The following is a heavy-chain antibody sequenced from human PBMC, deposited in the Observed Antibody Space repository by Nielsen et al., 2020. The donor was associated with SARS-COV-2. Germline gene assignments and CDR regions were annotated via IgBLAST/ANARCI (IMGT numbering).Heavy chain of an antibody. V-gene: IGHV1-46*01. CDR2: INPSGGST. CDR3: ARAPDTAMVSGRFDY. Sequence: ASVKVSCKASGYTFTGYYMHWVRQAPGQGLEWMGIINPSGGSTSYAQKFQGRVTMTRDTSTSTVYMELSSLRSEDTAVYYCARAPDTAMVSGRFDYWGQGTLVTVSS. CDR1: GYTFTGYY. J-gene: IGHJ4*02. D-gene: IGHD5-18*01.